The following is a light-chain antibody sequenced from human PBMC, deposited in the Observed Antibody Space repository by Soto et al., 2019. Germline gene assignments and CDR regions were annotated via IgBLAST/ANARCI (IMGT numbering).Light chain of an antibody. Sequence: EIVLTQSPATLSLSPGERATLSCRASQSVSSYLGWYQQKPGQAPRLLIYDASNRATGIPTRFSGSGSGTDFTLTISSLEPEDFAVYYCQPRSNWPRTFGQGTKLEIK. CDR3: QPRSNWPRT. V-gene: IGKV3-11*01. CDR1: QSVSSY. J-gene: IGKJ2*01. CDR2: DAS.